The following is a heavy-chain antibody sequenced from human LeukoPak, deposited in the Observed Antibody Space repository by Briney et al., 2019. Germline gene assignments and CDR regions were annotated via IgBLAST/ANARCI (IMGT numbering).Heavy chain of an antibody. D-gene: IGHD5-12*01. CDR1: GYTFTGYY. CDR2: INPNSGGT. V-gene: IGHV1-2*02. CDR3: ARPGSGYSGYDYDY. Sequence: ASVKVSCKASGYTFTGYYMHWVRQAPGQGLEWMGWINPNSGGTNYAQKLQGRVTMTRDTSISTAYMELSRLRSDDTAVYYCARPGSGYSGYDYDYWGQGTLVTVSS. J-gene: IGHJ4*02.